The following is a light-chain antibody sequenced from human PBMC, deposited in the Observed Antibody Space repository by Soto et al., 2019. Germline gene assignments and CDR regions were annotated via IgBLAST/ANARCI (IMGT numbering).Light chain of an antibody. CDR2: EAS. CDR3: QQYNGYWT. CDR1: QSISDS. V-gene: IGKV1-5*03. Sequence: DTQMTQSPSTLSASVGDRVTITCRASQSISDSLAWYQQKPGKAPKLLIYEASSLKSGVPSRFSGRRSGTEYTLTISSLQPDDFATYYCQQYNGYWTFGQGTKVEIK. J-gene: IGKJ1*01.